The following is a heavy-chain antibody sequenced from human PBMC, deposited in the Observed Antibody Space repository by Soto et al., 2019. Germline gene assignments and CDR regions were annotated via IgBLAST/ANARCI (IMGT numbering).Heavy chain of an antibody. CDR2: IYWDDDK. CDR1: CFSLRTSGVG. Sequence: SGPRLLNPPETRTLPCTFSCFSLRTSGVGVGWIRQPPGKALEWLALIYWDDDKRYSPSLKSRLTITKDTSKNQVVLTMTNMDPVDTATYYCAHMVWYYDILTGYSWTIDYWCQGTLVTVSS. D-gene: IGHD3-9*01. CDR3: AHMVWYYDILTGYSWTIDY. J-gene: IGHJ4*02. V-gene: IGHV2-5*02.